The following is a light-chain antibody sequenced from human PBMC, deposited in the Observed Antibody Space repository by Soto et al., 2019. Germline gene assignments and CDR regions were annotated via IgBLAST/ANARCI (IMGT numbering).Light chain of an antibody. V-gene: IGLV7-43*01. CDR2: STT. J-gene: IGLJ1*01. CDR3: LLYYGGVYV. Sequence: QTVVTQEPSLTVSPGGTVTLTCASSAGAVTSDNYPNSFQLKPGQAPKSVIYSTTNRHSWTPARFSGSLLGGKAALTLSGVQPEDEAEYYCLLYYGGVYVFGSGTKVTVL. CDR1: AGAVTSDNY.